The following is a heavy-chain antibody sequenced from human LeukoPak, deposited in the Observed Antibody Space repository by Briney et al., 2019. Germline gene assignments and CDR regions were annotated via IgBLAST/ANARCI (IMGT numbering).Heavy chain of an antibody. CDR2: IYYSGST. Sequence: SETLSLTCTVSGGSISSSTYYWGWIRQPPGKGLEWIGTIYYSGSTYYNPSLKSRVTISVDTSKNQFSLKLSSVTAADTAVYYCARVVGYYCDYWGQGTLVTVSS. V-gene: IGHV4-39*07. CDR1: GGSISSSTYY. CDR3: ARVVGYYCDY. J-gene: IGHJ4*02. D-gene: IGHD3-22*01.